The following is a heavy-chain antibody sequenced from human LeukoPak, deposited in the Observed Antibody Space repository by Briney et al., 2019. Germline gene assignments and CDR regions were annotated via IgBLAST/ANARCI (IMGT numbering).Heavy chain of an antibody. CDR1: GFNFINNN. V-gene: IGHV3-30*02. J-gene: IGHJ4*02. CDR2: IEHNGASK. CDR3: AKDFRWSFHY. Sequence: GSLRLSCAASGFNFINNNMHWVRQAPGQGLEWLAFIEHNGASKKYADSVRGRFTISRDNSNNMLYLEMNSLRNGDTAVYYCAKDFRWSFHYWGQGTLVTVSS. D-gene: IGHD3-3*01.